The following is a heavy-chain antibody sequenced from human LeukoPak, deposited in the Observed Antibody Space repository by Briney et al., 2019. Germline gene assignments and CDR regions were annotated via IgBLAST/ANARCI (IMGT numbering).Heavy chain of an antibody. V-gene: IGHV4-34*01. CDR1: GGSISSYY. CDR2: INHSGST. Sequence: SETLSLTCTVSGGSISSYYWSWIRQPPGKGLEWIGEINHSGSTNYNPSLKSRVTISVDTSKNQFSLKLSSVTAADTAVYYCARHRLHKWFDPWGQGTLVTVSS. CDR3: ARHRLHKWFDP. J-gene: IGHJ5*02.